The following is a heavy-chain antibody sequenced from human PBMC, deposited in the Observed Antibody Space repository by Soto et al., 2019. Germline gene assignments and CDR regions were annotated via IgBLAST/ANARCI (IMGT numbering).Heavy chain of an antibody. CDR3: ARGTFYYYYGMDV. CDR2: INPKSGGT. V-gene: IGHV1-2*02. Sequence: ASVKVSCKASGYTFTGYYLHWVRQAPGQGLEWMGWINPKSGGTKYAQNFQGRVTMTRDTSISTAYMDLSRLRSDDTAVYYCARGTFYYYYGMDVWGQGTTVTVSS. D-gene: IGHD2-2*01. J-gene: IGHJ6*02. CDR1: GYTFTGYY.